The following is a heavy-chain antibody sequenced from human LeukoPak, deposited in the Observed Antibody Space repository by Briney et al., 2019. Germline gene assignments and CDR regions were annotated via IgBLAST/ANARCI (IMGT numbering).Heavy chain of an antibody. CDR3: ARHQAGSYGPYGFFDY. Sequence: PSETLSLTCTVSGGSISSSSYYWGWIRQPPGKGLEWIGYIYYSGSTNYNPSLKSRVTISVDTSKNQFSLKLSSVTAADTAVYYCARHQAGSYGPYGFFDYWGQGTLVTVSS. V-gene: IGHV4-61*05. CDR2: IYYSGST. J-gene: IGHJ4*02. D-gene: IGHD5-18*01. CDR1: GGSISSSSYY.